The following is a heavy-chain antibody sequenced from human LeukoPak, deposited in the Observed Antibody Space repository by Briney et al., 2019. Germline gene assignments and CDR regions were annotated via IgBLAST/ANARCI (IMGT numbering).Heavy chain of an antibody. J-gene: IGHJ4*02. CDR2: IYYSGST. CDR1: GGSNSRGDYY. Sequence: SHTLSHTCTVSGGSNSRGDYYGRWIRPPPGEGLEWSGYIYYSGSTYYNPSLKSRVTISVDTSKNQFSLKLSSVTAADTAVYYCARGSVTTRSLDYWGQGTLVTVSS. CDR3: ARGSVTTRSLDY. D-gene: IGHD4-11*01. V-gene: IGHV4-30-4*08.